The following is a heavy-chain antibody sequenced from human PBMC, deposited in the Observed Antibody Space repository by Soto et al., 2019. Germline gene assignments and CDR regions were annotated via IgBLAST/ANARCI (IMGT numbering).Heavy chain of an antibody. D-gene: IGHD3-22*01. Sequence: PSQALSLTCDSSGYGVSRYSAACNWIRQSPSLGLEWLGRTYYRSKWYNDYAVSVKSRITINPDTSKNQFSLQLNSVTPEDTAVYYCAREVKGYYDSSGYSDPSAEYFQHWGQGNRVTVSS. J-gene: IGHJ1*01. CDR1: GYGVSRYSAA. V-gene: IGHV6-1*01. CDR3: AREVKGYYDSSGYSDPSAEYFQH. CDR2: TYYRSKWYN.